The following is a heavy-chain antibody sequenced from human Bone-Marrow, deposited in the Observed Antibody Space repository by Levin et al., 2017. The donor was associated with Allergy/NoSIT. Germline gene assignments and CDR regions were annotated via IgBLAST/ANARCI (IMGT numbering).Heavy chain of an antibody. CDR3: ARSYCSGGSCYPFDP. CDR1: GFTFSSYA. D-gene: IGHD2-15*01. J-gene: IGHJ5*02. Sequence: GESLKISCAASGFTFSSYAMSWVRQAPGKGLEWVSAISGSGGSTYYADSVKGRFTISRDNSKNTLYLQMNSLRAEDTAVYYCARSYCSGGSCYPFDPWGQGTLVTVSS. V-gene: IGHV3-23*01. CDR2: ISGSGGST.